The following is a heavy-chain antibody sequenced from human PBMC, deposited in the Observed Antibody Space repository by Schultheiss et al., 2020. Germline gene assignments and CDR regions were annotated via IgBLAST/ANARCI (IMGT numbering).Heavy chain of an antibody. J-gene: IGHJ6*03. V-gene: IGHV3-11*04. CDR2: ISSSGSTI. D-gene: IGHD3-3*01. CDR1: GFTFSDYY. CDR3: AKGPPHYDFWSGSSDYYYYMDV. Sequence: GGSLRLSCAASGFTFSDYYMSWIRQAPGKGLEWVSYISSSGSTIYYADSVKGRFTISRDNSKNTLYLQMNSLRAEDTAVYYCAKGPPHYDFWSGSSDYYYYMDVWGKGTTVTVSS.